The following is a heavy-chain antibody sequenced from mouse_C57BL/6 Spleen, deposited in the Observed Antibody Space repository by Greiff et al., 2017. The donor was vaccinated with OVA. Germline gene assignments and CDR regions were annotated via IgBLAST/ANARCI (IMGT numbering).Heavy chain of an antibody. CDR1: GFSFNTYA. CDR2: IRSKSNNYAT. Sequence: EVMLVESGGGLVQPKGSLKLSCAASGFSFNTYAMNWVRQAPGKGLEWVARIRSKSNNYATYYADSVKDRFTISRDDSESMLYLQMNNLKTEDTAMYYCVREITTVESDWYFDVWGTGTTVTVSS. D-gene: IGHD1-1*01. V-gene: IGHV10-1*01. J-gene: IGHJ1*03. CDR3: VREITTVESDWYFDV.